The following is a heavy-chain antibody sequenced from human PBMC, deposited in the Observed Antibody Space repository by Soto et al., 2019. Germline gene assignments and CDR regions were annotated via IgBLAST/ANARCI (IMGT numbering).Heavy chain of an antibody. CDR3: ARGDATKIVVTTYYAMDV. Sequence: QVQLVQSGAEVKKPGSSVKVSCKASGGSLSNYGITWVRQAPGQGLEWMGGIIPVFGTANYAQKFQGRVTMTEDESTSIVYMDVTSLKSEDTAVYYWARGDATKIVVTTYYAMDVWGQGTTVTVSS. CDR2: IIPVFGTA. J-gene: IGHJ6*02. V-gene: IGHV1-69*12. CDR1: GGSLSNYG. D-gene: IGHD3-9*01.